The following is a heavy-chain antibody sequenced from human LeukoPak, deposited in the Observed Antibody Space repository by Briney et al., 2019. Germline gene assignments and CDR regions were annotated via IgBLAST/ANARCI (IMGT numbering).Heavy chain of an antibody. V-gene: IGHV1-2*02. J-gene: IGHJ5*02. CDR1: GYTFTGYY. CDR3: ARVQWLLSYWFDP. D-gene: IGHD6-19*01. CDR2: INPNSGGT. Sequence: ASVKVSCKASGYTFTGYYMHWVRQAPGQGLEWMGWINPNSGGTNYAQKFQGRVTMTRDTSISTAYMELSRLRSDDTAVYYCARVQWLLSYWFDPWGQGTLVTVSS.